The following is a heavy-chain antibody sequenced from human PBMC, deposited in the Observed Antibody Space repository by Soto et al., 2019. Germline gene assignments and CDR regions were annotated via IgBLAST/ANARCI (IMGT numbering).Heavy chain of an antibody. D-gene: IGHD3-16*01. CDR1: GFTFSSYG. V-gene: IGHV3-30*18. CDR3: AKDRVLTSVLYSPFDY. Sequence: PGGSLRLSCAASGFTFSSYGMHWVRQAPGKGLEWVAVISYDGSNKYYADSVKGRFTISRDNSKNTLYLQMNSLRAEDTAVYYCAKDRVLTSVLYSPFDYWGQGTLVTVSS. J-gene: IGHJ4*02. CDR2: ISYDGSNK.